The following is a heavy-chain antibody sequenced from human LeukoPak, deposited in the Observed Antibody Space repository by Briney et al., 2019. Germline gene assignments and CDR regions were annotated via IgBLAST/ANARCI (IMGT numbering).Heavy chain of an antibody. V-gene: IGHV4-34*01. J-gene: IGHJ4*02. D-gene: IGHD5-18*01. Sequence: SETLSLTCAVYGGSFSGYYWSWIRQPPGKGLEWIGEINHSGSTNYNPSLKSRVTISVDTSKNQFSLKLSSVTAADTAVYYCARDPPYTAIADWGQGTLVTVSS. CDR2: INHSGST. CDR1: GGSFSGYY. CDR3: ARDPPYTAIAD.